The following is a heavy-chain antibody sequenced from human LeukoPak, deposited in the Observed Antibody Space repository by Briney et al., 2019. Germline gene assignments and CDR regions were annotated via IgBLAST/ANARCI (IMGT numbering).Heavy chain of an antibody. CDR1: GFTFSSYA. D-gene: IGHD5-12*01. J-gene: IGHJ3*02. CDR2: ISYDGSNK. V-gene: IGHV3-30*04. Sequence: GRSLRLSCAASGFTFSSYAMHWVRQAPGKGLEWVAVISYDGSNKYYADSMKGRFTISRDNSKNTLYLQMNSLRAEDTAVYYCARDHRGYEAFDIWGQGTMVTVSS. CDR3: ARDHRGYEAFDI.